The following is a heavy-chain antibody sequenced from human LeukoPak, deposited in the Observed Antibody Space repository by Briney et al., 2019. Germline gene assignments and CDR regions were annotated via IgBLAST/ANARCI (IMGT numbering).Heavy chain of an antibody. Sequence: GGSLRLSCAASGFTFSSYSMNWVRQAPGKGLEWVSSISSSSSYIYYADSVKGRFTISRDNSKNTLYLQMNSLRAEDTAVYYCARALGYCSGSTCLDHWGQGTLVTVSS. CDR3: ARALGYCSGSTCLDH. D-gene: IGHD2-15*01. CDR2: ISSSSSYI. J-gene: IGHJ4*02. CDR1: GFTFSSYS. V-gene: IGHV3-21*01.